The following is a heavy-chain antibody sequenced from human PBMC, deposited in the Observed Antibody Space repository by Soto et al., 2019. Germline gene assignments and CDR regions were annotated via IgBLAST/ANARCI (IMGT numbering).Heavy chain of an antibody. D-gene: IGHD6-13*01. CDR1: GGTFSSYA. CDR3: ARAYSKKWTKDV. CDR2: IIPIFGTA. J-gene: IGHJ6*02. V-gene: IGHV1-69*13. Sequence: EASVKVSCKASGGTFSSYAISWVRQAPGQGLEWMGGIIPIFGTANYAQKFQGRVTITADESTSTAYMELSSLRSEDTAVYYCARAYSKKWTKDVWGQGTTITVSS.